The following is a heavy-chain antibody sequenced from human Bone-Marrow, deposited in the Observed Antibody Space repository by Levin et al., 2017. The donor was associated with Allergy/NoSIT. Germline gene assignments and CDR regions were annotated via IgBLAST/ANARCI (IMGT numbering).Heavy chain of an antibody. D-gene: IGHD2-2*02. V-gene: IGHV3-21*01. CDR2: ISSSSSYI. J-gene: IGHJ6*02. CDR1: GFTFSSYS. Sequence: GESLKISCAASGFTFSSYSMNWVRQAPGKGLEWVSSISSSSSYIYYADSVKGRFTISRDNAKNSLYLQMNSLRAEDTAVYYCARDLEGYCSSTSCYTLRVAYYYYGMDVWGQGTTVTVSS. CDR3: ARDLEGYCSSTSCYTLRVAYYYYGMDV.